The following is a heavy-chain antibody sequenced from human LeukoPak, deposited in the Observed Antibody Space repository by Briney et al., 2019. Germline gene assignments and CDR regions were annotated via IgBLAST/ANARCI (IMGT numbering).Heavy chain of an antibody. D-gene: IGHD6-13*01. CDR2: IKQDGSEK. Sequence: PGGSLRLSCAASGFTFSSYWMSWVRQAPGKGLEWVANIKQDGSEKYYVDSVKGRFTISRDNAKNSLYLLMNSLRAEDTAVYYCARASYSSSWYYFDYWGQGTLVTVSS. CDR1: GFTFSSYW. CDR3: ARASYSSSWYYFDY. V-gene: IGHV3-7*01. J-gene: IGHJ4*02.